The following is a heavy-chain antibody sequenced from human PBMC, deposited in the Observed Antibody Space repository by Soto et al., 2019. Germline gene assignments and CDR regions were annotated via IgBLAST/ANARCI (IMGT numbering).Heavy chain of an antibody. CDR1: GYTFINFD. Sequence: ASVKVSCKASGYTFINFDISWVRQAAGQGLEWLGWMNPGSGKTGYASKFQCRVAMTRDASTGTSHLELSSLTSDDTAVYYCARMASAGTLNWFDPWGQGTLVTVSS. D-gene: IGHD6-13*01. CDR2: MNPGSGKT. CDR3: ARMASAGTLNWFDP. J-gene: IGHJ5*02. V-gene: IGHV1-8*02.